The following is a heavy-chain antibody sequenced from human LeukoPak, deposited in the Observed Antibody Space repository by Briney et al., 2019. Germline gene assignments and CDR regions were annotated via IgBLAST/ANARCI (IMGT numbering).Heavy chain of an antibody. J-gene: IGHJ4*02. V-gene: IGHV3-23*01. Sequence: PGGSLRLSCVASGFTFSIYAMSWVRQAPGKGLEWVSSIDSGGSTYYPDSVRGRFTISRDTSKNTLYLQMNSLRAEDTAVYYCVRDLYYRFDFWGQGTLVTVSS. D-gene: IGHD3-22*01. CDR1: GFTFSIYA. CDR2: IDSGGST. CDR3: VRDLYYRFDF.